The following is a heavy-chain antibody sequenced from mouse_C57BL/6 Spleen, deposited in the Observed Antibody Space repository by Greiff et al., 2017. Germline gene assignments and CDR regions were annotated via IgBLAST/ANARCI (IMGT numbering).Heavy chain of an antibody. V-gene: IGHV1-26*01. CDR1: GYTFTDYY. J-gene: IGHJ3*01. D-gene: IGHD2-4*01. CDR3: AREGDYDPWCAY. CDR2: INPNNGGT. Sequence: VQLQQSGPELVKPGASVKISCKASGYTFTDYYMNWVKQSHGKSLEWIGDINPNNGGTSYNQKFKGKATLTVDKSSSTAYMELRSLTSEDSAVYYCAREGDYDPWCAYWGQGTLVTVSA.